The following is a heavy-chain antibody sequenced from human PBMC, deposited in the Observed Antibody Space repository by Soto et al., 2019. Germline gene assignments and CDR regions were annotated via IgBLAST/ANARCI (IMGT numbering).Heavy chain of an antibody. Sequence: PGGSLRLSCAASGFTFSSYGMHWVRQAPGKGLEWVAVIWYDGSNKYYADSVKGRFTISRDNSKNTLYLQMNSLRAEDTAVYYCARDYSGARPVLPRPYDYWGQGTLVTVSS. J-gene: IGHJ4*02. V-gene: IGHV3-33*01. CDR1: GFTFSSYG. CDR3: ARDYSGARPVLPRPYDY. CDR2: IWYDGSNK. D-gene: IGHD6-6*01.